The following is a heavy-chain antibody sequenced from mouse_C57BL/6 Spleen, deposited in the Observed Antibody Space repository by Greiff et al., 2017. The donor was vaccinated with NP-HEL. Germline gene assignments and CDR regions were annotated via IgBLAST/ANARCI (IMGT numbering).Heavy chain of an antibody. V-gene: IGHV14-4*01. CDR1: GFNIKDDY. Sequence: EVQLVESGAELVRPGASVKLSCTASGFNIKDDYMHWVKQRPEQGLEWIGWIDPENGDTEYASKFQGKATITADTSSNTAYLQLSSLTSEDTAVYYCTSGSSYRFAYWGQGTLVTVSA. D-gene: IGHD1-1*01. CDR3: TSGSSYRFAY. CDR2: IDPENGDT. J-gene: IGHJ3*01.